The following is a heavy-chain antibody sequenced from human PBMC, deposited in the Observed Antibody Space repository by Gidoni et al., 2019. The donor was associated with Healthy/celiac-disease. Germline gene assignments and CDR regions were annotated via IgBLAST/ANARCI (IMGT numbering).Heavy chain of an antibody. Sequence: QVQLVQSGAEVKKPGDSVKVSCKASGYNFTSYGISWVRQAPGQGPEWMGWISAYNGNTIYAQKLQVRVTMTTDTSTSTAYMELRSLRSDDTAVYYCARWYSYDSSGYYYVVGAFDIWGQGTMVTVSS. V-gene: IGHV1-18*01. CDR2: ISAYNGNT. CDR1: GYNFTSYG. J-gene: IGHJ3*02. D-gene: IGHD3-22*01. CDR3: ARWYSYDSSGYYYVVGAFDI.